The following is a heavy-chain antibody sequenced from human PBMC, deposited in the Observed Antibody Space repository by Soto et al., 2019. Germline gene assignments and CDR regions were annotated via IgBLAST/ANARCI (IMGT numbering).Heavy chain of an antibody. V-gene: IGHV4-30-2*01. CDR3: ACSPPQYYDSSRRFDY. CDR1: GGSISSGGYS. J-gene: IGHJ4*02. Sequence: SETLSLTCAVSGGSISSGGYSWSWIRQPPGKGLEWIGYIYHSGSTYYNPSLKSRVTISVDRSKNQFSLKLSSVTAADTAVYYCACSPPQYYDSSRRFDYWGQGTLVTVSS. D-gene: IGHD3-22*01. CDR2: IYHSGST.